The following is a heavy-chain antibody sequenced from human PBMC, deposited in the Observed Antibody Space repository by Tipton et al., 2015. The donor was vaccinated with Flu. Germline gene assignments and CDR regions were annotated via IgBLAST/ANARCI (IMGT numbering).Heavy chain of an antibody. D-gene: IGHD2-15*01. Sequence: TLSLTCAVYGGSFSGYYWSWIRQPPGKGLEWIGEINHSGSTNYNPSLKSRVTISVDTSKNQFSLTLSSVTAADTAVDYCAVGDCSGGSCYSRRRPFDYWGQGTLVTVSS. J-gene: IGHJ4*02. CDR3: AVGDCSGGSCYSRRRPFDY. CDR1: GGSFSGYY. V-gene: IGHV4-34*01. CDR2: INHSGST.